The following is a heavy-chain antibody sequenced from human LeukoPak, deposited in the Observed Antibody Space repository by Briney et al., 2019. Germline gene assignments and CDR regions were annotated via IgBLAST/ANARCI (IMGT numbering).Heavy chain of an antibody. CDR3: AKQAYDSPRTDFDY. D-gene: IGHD3-22*01. J-gene: IGHJ4*02. CDR2: ISGSGATT. CDR1: GFTFSRYG. V-gene: IGHV3-23*01. Sequence: GGSLRLSCAGSGFTFSRYGMSWVRQAPGKGLEWVSGISGSGATTYHADSVKGRFTISRDNSKNTLHLQMNSLRAEDTAIYYCAKQAYDSPRTDFDYWGQGTLVTVSS.